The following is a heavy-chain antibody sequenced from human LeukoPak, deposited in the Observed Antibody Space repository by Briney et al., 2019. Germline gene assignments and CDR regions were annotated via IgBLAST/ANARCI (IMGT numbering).Heavy chain of an antibody. Sequence: TWGSLRLSCAASGSTFSSYGMSWVRQPPGKGLEWVSAISGSGGSTYYADSVKGRFTISRDKSKDTFYMQMNRMRAEDTAVYYCAKGYFDWLLYVYYYYYMDVWGKGTTVTISS. J-gene: IGHJ6*03. CDR3: AKGYFDWLLYVYYYYYMDV. CDR1: GSTFSSYG. V-gene: IGHV3-23*01. D-gene: IGHD3-9*01. CDR2: ISGSGGST.